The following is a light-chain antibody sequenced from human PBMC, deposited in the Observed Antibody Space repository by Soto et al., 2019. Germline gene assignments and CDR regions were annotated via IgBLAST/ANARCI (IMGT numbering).Light chain of an antibody. CDR2: AAS. CDR3: QQLNSYPT. J-gene: IGKJ3*01. V-gene: IGKV1-9*01. CDR1: QGISSY. Sequence: IQLTQSPSSLSASVGDRVTITCRARQGISSYLAWYQQKPGKAPKLLIYAASTLQSGVPSRFSGSASGTDFTLTISSLQPEDFATYYCQQLNSYPTFGPGTKVDIK.